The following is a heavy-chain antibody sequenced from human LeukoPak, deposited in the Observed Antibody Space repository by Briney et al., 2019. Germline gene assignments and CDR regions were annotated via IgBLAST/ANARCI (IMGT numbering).Heavy chain of an antibody. D-gene: IGHD1-1*01. J-gene: IGHJ6*02. Sequence: GRSLRLSCAASGFTFDDYATHWVRQAPGKGLEWVSGISWNSGSIGYADSVKGRFTISRDNAKNSLYLQMNSLRAEDTALYYCAKEGGTYYYYYGMDVWGQGTTVTVSS. CDR1: GFTFDDYA. CDR2: ISWNSGSI. V-gene: IGHV3-9*01. CDR3: AKEGGTYYYYYGMDV.